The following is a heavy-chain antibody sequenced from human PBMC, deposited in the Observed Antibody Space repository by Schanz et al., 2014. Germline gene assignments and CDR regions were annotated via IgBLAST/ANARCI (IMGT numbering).Heavy chain of an antibody. Sequence: EVQLAESGGGLIQPGGSLRLSCVVSGFSVSNTYMHWVRQPPGKGLEWVANIKQDGSEKYYVDSVKGRFTISRDNSKNTLYLLMNSLRAEDTAVYYCARLDSSSWYPRYWGQGTLVTVSS. CDR2: IKQDGSEK. V-gene: IGHV3-7*01. J-gene: IGHJ4*02. CDR3: ARLDSSSWYPRY. CDR1: GFSVSNTY. D-gene: IGHD6-13*01.